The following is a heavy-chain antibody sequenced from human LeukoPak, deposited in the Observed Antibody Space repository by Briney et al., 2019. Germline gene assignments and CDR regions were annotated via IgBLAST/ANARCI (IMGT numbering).Heavy chain of an antibody. CDR2: MNPNSGNT. V-gene: IGHV1-8*01. D-gene: IGHD6-19*01. CDR1: GYTFTSYD. J-gene: IGHJ4*02. CDR3: ARVFGQWLAVD. Sequence: GASVKVSCKASGYTFTSYDINWVRQATGQGLEWMGWMNPNSGNTGYAQKFQGRVTMTRDTSINTVYMELSSLRSEDTATYYCARVFGQWLAVDWGQGTPVIVSS.